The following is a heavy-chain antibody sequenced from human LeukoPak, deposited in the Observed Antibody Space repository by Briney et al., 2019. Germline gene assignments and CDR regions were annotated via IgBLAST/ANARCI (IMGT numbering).Heavy chain of an antibody. D-gene: IGHD6-13*01. J-gene: IGHJ3*02. V-gene: IGHV3-48*04. CDR1: GFTFSSYS. CDR2: ISSSSSTI. Sequence: SGGSLRLSCAASGFTFSSYSMNWVRQAPGKGLEWVSYISSSSSTIYYADSVKGRFTISRDNAKNSLYLQMNSLRAEDTAVYYCARDFSYSSSWYSRAFDIWGQGTMVTVSS. CDR3: ARDFSYSSSWYSRAFDI.